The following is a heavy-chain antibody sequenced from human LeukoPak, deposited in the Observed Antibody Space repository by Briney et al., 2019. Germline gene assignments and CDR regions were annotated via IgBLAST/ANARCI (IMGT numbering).Heavy chain of an antibody. CDR1: GFTFSSYS. D-gene: IGHD3-9*01. CDR2: ISGSGGST. J-gene: IGHJ4*02. CDR3: AKDGPYHDILAGYSYFDY. V-gene: IGHV3-23*01. Sequence: PGGSLRLSCAASGFTFSSYSMNWVRQAPGKGLEWVSAISGSGGSTYYADSVKGRFTISRDNSKNTLYLQMNSLRAEDTAVYYCAKDGPYHDILAGYSYFDYWGQGTLVTVSS.